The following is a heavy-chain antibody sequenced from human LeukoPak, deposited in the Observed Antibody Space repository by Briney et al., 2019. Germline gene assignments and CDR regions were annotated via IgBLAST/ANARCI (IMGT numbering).Heavy chain of an antibody. Sequence: SETLSLTCTVSGGSISSSSYYWGWIRQPPGKGLEWIGSIYYSGSTYYNPSLKSRVTISVDTSKNQFSLKLSSVTAADTAVYYCAIEEQQLALRVYWGQGTLVTVSS. CDR3: AIEEQQLALRVY. D-gene: IGHD6-13*01. CDR2: IYYSGST. CDR1: GGSISSSSYY. V-gene: IGHV4-39*07. J-gene: IGHJ4*02.